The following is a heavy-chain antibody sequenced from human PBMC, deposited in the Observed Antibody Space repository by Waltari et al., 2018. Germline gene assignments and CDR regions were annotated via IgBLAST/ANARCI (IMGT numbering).Heavy chain of an antibody. CDR3: ARVTYDYVWGSYRYGYYFDY. J-gene: IGHJ4*02. CDR2: IYTSVST. D-gene: IGHD3-16*02. V-gene: IGHV4-61*02. Sequence: QVQLQESGPGLVKPSQTLSLTCTVSGGSISSGSYYWSWIRQPAGKGLEWIGRIYTSVSTNYNPSLKSRVTISVDTSKNQFSLKLSSVTAADSAVYYCARVTYDYVWGSYRYGYYFDYWGQGTLVTVSS. CDR1: GGSISSGSYY.